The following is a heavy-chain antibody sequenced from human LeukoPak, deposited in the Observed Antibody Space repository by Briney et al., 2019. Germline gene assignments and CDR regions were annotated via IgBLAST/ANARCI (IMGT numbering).Heavy chain of an antibody. CDR3: ATDLYGDSFDY. Sequence: KPGGSLRLSCKGSGYSFTSYWIGWVRQMPGKGLEWMGIIYPGDSDTRYCPSLQGQVTISADKSISTAYLQWSSLKASDTAMYYCATDLYGDSFDYWGQGTLVTVSS. CDR2: IYPGDSDT. CDR1: GYSFTSYW. V-gene: IGHV5-51*01. D-gene: IGHD4-17*01. J-gene: IGHJ4*02.